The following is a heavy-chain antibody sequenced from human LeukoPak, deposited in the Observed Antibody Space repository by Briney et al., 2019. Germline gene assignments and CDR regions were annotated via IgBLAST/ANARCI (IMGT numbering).Heavy chain of an antibody. CDR3: ARDLSSSTSCYSY. V-gene: IGHV3-21*01. CDR2: ISPSGNYI. Sequence: GGSLRLSCAASGFIFSIYSMSWVRQAPGKGLEWVSSISPSGNYIYYADSVEGRFTISRDNAKNSLYRQMNSLRAEDTAVYYCARDLSSSTSCYSYWGQGTLVTVSS. CDR1: GFIFSIYS. D-gene: IGHD2-2*01. J-gene: IGHJ4*02.